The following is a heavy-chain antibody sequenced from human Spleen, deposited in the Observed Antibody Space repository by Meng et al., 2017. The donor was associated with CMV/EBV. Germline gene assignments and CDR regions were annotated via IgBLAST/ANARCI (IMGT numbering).Heavy chain of an antibody. CDR3: ARKRGYYQYYGMDV. J-gene: IGHJ6*02. CDR2: IHHSGST. Sequence: GSLRLSCAVSGGSISSSNWWSWVRQSPGKGLEWIGEIHHSGSTNYNPSFKSRVTISLDKSKNQFSLKLSSVTAADTAVYYCARKRGYYQYYGMDVWGQGTTVTVSS. D-gene: IGHD3-10*01. V-gene: IGHV4-4*02. CDR1: GGSISSSNW.